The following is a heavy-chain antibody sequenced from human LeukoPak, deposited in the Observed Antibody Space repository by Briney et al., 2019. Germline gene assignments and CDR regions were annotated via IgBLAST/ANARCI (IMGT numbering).Heavy chain of an antibody. V-gene: IGHV3-7*01. CDR3: ARRGRYPDY. D-gene: IGHD1-26*01. J-gene: IGHJ4*02. CDR1: GFTFSNAW. CDR2: MNEDGSEK. Sequence: GGSLRLSCAASGFTFSNAWMSWVRQAPGKGLEWVANMNEDGSEKYYVGSVTGRFTISRDNAKNSLYLQMNSLRTDDTYVYYCARRGRYPDYWGQGTLVIVSS.